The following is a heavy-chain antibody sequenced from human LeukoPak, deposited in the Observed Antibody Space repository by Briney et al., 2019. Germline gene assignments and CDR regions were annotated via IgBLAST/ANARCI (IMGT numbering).Heavy chain of an antibody. Sequence: EASVKVSCKASGYTFTSYGISWVRQAPGQGLEWMGWISAYNGNTNYAQKLQGRVTMTTDTSTSTAYMELRSLRSDDTAVYYCARYTWSGYSVDAFDIWGQGTMVTVSS. V-gene: IGHV1-18*01. D-gene: IGHD3-3*01. CDR3: ARYTWSGYSVDAFDI. CDR1: GYTFTSYG. CDR2: ISAYNGNT. J-gene: IGHJ3*02.